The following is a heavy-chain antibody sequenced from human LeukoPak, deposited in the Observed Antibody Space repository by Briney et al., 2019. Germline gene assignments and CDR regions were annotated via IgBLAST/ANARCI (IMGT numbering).Heavy chain of an antibody. CDR2: INHSGST. Sequence: PSETLSLTCAVYGGSFSGYYWSWIRQPPGKGLEWIGEINHSGSTNYNPSLKSRVTISVDTSKNQFSLKLSSVTAADTAVYYCARRRDCSSTSCLNWFDPWDQGTLVIVSS. D-gene: IGHD2-2*01. CDR1: GGSFSGYY. CDR3: ARRRDCSSTSCLNWFDP. J-gene: IGHJ5*02. V-gene: IGHV4-34*01.